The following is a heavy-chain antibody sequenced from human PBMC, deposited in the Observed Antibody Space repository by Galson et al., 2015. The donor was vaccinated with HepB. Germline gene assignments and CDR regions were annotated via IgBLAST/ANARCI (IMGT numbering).Heavy chain of an antibody. V-gene: IGHV3-7*03. CDR1: GFTFSSYW. CDR2: IKQDGSEK. D-gene: IGHD5-12*01. CDR3: ARQYSGYDYPFDY. Sequence: SLRLSCAASGFTFSSYWMSWVRQAPGKGLEWVANIKQDGSEKYYVDSVKGRFTISRDNAKNSLYLQMNSLRAENTAVYYCARQYSGYDYPFDYWGQGTLVTVSS. J-gene: IGHJ4*02.